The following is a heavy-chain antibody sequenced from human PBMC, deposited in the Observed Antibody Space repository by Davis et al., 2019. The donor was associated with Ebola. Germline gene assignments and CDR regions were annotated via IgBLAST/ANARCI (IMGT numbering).Heavy chain of an antibody. D-gene: IGHD2-15*01. Sequence: GESLKISCKGSGYSFTSYWIAWVRQMPGKGLEWMGIIYPGDSDTRYSPSFQGQVTISADKSISTAYLQWSSLKASDTAIFYCARLGYCSGGSCTNCFKPWAQEPLVTVSS. J-gene: IGHJ5*02. V-gene: IGHV5-51*01. CDR2: IYPGDSDT. CDR1: GYSFTSYW. CDR3: ARLGYCSGGSCTNCFKP.